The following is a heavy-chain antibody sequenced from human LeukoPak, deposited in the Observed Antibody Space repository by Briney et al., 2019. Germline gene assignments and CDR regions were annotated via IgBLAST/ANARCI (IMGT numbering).Heavy chain of an antibody. Sequence: ASVKVSCKASGYTFSNYYIHWVRQAPGQGLEWMGIIGGSTNYAQKFQGRVTMTRNTSISTAYMELSSLRSEDTAVYYCASTGYSSSWGKWGQGTLVTVSS. CDR2: IGGST. CDR1: GYTFSNYY. CDR3: ASTGYSSSWGK. V-gene: IGHV1-46*01. D-gene: IGHD6-13*01. J-gene: IGHJ4*02.